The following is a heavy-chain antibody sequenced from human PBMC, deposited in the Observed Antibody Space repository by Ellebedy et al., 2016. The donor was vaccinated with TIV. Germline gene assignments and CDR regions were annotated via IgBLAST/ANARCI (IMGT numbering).Heavy chain of an antibody. D-gene: IGHD2-15*01. V-gene: IGHV4-59*01. J-gene: IGHJ3*02. CDR3: VSRARTARDGISI. Sequence: GSLRLSCTVSVDSIGRYYWNWIRQSPGKGLEWIGQIYYSGYTNYNPSLKSRVTISIDTSKNQFSLNLSSVTAADTAIYYCVSRARTARDGISIWGQGTMVSVSS. CDR1: VDSIGRYY. CDR2: IYYSGYT.